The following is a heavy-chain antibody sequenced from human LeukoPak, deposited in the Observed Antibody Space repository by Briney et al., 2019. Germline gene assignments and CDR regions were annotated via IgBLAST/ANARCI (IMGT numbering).Heavy chain of an antibody. J-gene: IGHJ4*02. CDR2: INPNSGGT. CDR1: GYTFTGYY. V-gene: IGHV1-2*02. D-gene: IGHD6-19*01. CDR3: ARDRTRTGYSSGWYHDY. Sequence: ASVKVSCKASGYTFTGYYMHWVRQAPGQGLEWMGWINPNSGGTNYAQKFQGRATMTRDTSISTAYMELSRLRSDDTAVYYCARDRTRTGYSSGWYHDYWGQGTLVTVSS.